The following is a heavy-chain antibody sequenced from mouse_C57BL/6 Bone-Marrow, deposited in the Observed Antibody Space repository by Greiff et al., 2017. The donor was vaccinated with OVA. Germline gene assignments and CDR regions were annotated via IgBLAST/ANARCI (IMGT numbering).Heavy chain of an antibody. Sequence: EVQLQQSGPELVKPGASVKISCKASGYSFTDYNMNWVKQSNGKSLEWIGVINPNYGTTSYNQKFKGKATLTVDQSSSTAYLQLNSLPSDYSSVSYCATVRSPWYFDVWGTGTPVPVSS. CDR2: INPNYGTT. V-gene: IGHV1-39*01. J-gene: IGHJ1*03. CDR1: GYSFTDYN. D-gene: IGHD1-1*01. CDR3: ATVRSPWYFDV.